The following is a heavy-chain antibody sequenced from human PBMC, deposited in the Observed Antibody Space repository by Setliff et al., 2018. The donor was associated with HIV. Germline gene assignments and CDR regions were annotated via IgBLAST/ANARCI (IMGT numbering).Heavy chain of an antibody. V-gene: IGHV3-15*01. CDR2: IKSKTDGGTT. CDR3: TREIRDGYPRSSN. CDR1: GLTFKNAW. D-gene: IGHD3-10*01. J-gene: IGHJ4*02. Sequence: NPGGSLRLSCAASGLTFKNAWMNWVRQAPGKGLEWIGRIKSKTDGGTTDYAAPVKGRFTISRDDSKSTLYLQLTTLRTEDTGFYFCTREIRDGYPRSSNWGQGTLVTVSS.